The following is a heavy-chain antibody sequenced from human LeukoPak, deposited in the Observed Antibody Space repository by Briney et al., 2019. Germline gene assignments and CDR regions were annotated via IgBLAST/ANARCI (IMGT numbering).Heavy chain of an antibody. J-gene: IGHJ4*02. V-gene: IGHV3-53*01. Sequence: PGGSLRLSCAASGFTVSSNYMSWVRQAPGKGLEWVSVIYSGGSTYYADSVKGRFTISRDNSKNTLYLQMKSLRAEDTAVYYCARTPYYYDSSGYWTFDYWGQGTLVTVSS. CDR2: IYSGGST. CDR1: GFTVSSNY. CDR3: ARTPYYYDSSGYWTFDY. D-gene: IGHD3-22*01.